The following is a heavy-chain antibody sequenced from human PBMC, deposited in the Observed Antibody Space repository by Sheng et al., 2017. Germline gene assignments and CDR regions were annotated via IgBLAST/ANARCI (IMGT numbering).Heavy chain of an antibody. CDR1: GGSISSGSYF. J-gene: IGHJ3*02. V-gene: IGHV4-61*02. D-gene: IGHD6-13*01. CDR2: VYTSGST. CDR3: ARGDSSWYYDAFDI. Sequence: QVQLQESGPGLVKPSQTLSLTCTVSGGSISSGSYFWGWIRQPAGKGLECIGRVYTSGSTNYNPSLKSRVTILLDTSKNQFSLKLTSVTAADTAVYYCARGDSSWYYDAFDIWGQGTVVTVSS.